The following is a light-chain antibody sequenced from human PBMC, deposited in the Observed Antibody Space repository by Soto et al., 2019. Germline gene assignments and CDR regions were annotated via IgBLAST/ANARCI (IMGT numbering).Light chain of an antibody. CDR3: QQYNGYPIT. V-gene: IGKV1-5*03. J-gene: IGKJ5*01. Sequence: DIQMTQSPSTLSASVGDRVTITCRASQSISSWLAWYQQKPGKAPKLLIYKASSLESGVPSRFSGSGSGTEFTLTISSLQPDDFATYYCQQYNGYPITFGQWTRLEIK. CDR1: QSISSW. CDR2: KAS.